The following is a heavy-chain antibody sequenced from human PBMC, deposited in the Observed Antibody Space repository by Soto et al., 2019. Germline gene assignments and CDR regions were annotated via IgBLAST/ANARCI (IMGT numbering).Heavy chain of an antibody. V-gene: IGHV3-74*01. Sequence: GGSLRLSCAASGFTFSSYWMHWVRQAPGKGLVWVSRINSDGSSTSYADSVKGRFTISRDNAKNTLYLQMNSLRAEDTAVYYCAREVVATSYYYYYYMDVWGKGTTVTVSS. CDR3: AREVVATSYYYYYYMDV. CDR1: GFTFSSYW. D-gene: IGHD2-15*01. J-gene: IGHJ6*03. CDR2: INSDGSST.